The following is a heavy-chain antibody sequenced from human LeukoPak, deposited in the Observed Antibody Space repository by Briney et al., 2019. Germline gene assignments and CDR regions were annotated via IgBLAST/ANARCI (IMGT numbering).Heavy chain of an antibody. V-gene: IGHV6-1*01. CDR2: TYYRSKWRN. J-gene: IGHJ4*02. CDR1: GDSVSSNSAS. D-gene: IGHD3-22*01. CDR3: ARGTGDSCKD. Sequence: SQTLSLTCAISGDSVSSNSASWNWIRQSPSRRLEWLGRTYYRSKWRNDYAVSVKSRITISPDTSKNQFSLQLNSVTPEDTAVYHCARGTGDSCKDWGLGTLVTVSS.